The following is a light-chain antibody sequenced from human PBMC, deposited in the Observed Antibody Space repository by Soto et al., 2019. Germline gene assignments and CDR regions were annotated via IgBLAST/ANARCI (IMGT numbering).Light chain of an antibody. J-gene: IGKJ1*01. Sequence: EIVMTQSPATLSVSPGERATLSCRASQSVSSNLAWYQQKPGQAPRLLIYGAYTRATRIPARFRGSGSGTEIKLTISSLQSEDHADYYRQHYNNRPQTCRQGTNVEIK. CDR1: QSVSSN. CDR3: QHYNNRPQT. V-gene: IGKV3-15*01. CDR2: GAY.